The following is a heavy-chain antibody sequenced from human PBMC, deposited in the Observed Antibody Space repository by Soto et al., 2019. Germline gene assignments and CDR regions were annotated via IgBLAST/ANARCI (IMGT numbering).Heavy chain of an antibody. J-gene: IGHJ4*02. CDR1: GGSVTSGNYY. CDR2: IYYSGST. V-gene: IGHV4-61*01. Sequence: QVQLQESGPGLVKPSETLSLTCTVSGGSVTSGNYYWSWIRQPPGKGLEWIGHIYYSGSTNYNPSLESRATISVDASKNQFSLKLSSVTAADTAVYYCARGPVVPPFVDYWGQGTLVTVSS. CDR3: ARGPVVPPFVDY. D-gene: IGHD2-15*01.